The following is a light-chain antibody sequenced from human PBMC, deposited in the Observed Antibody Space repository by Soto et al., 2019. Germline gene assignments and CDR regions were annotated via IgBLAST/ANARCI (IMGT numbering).Light chain of an antibody. J-gene: IGLJ1*01. CDR1: SSNIGSNT. CDR3: AAWEGSLKRYV. Sequence: QSVLTQPPSTSGTPGQRVTISCSGSSSNIGSNTVNWYQQLPGTAPKLLIYRNNHRPSGVPDRFSGSKSGTSASLAISGLQSEDEAYYYCAAWEGSLKRYVFATGTKLTVL. V-gene: IGLV1-44*01. CDR2: RNN.